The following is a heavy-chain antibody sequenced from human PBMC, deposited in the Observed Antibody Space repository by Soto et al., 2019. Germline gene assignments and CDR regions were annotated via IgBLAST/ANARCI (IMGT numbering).Heavy chain of an antibody. V-gene: IGHV1-18*01. CDR3: ARDLDIVGATPCYFDY. J-gene: IGHJ4*02. Sequence: QVQLVQSGAEVKKPGASVKVSCKASGYTFTSYGISWVRQAPGQGLEWMGRISAYNGNTKYAQKLQGKVTMTTDTATSTADMELRSLRSDDTAVYYWARDLDIVGATPCYFDYWGQGTLVTVSS. CDR1: GYTFTSYG. CDR2: ISAYNGNT. D-gene: IGHD1-26*01.